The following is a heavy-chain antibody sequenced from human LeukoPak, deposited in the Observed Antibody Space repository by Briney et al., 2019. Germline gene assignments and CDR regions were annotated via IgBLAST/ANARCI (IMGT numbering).Heavy chain of an antibody. CDR2: IYYIRNT. J-gene: IGHJ4*02. D-gene: IGHD1-26*01. CDR3: ARTQSQSGSYRYYFGY. Sequence: SETLSLTCTVSGASVGSAGYYRTWIRQPPGGGLEWTGYIYYIRNTYYNPSLKSRVTMSLDPSNNQFSLRLNSVTAADTAVYYCARTQSQSGSYRYYFGYWGQGTLVTVSS. V-gene: IGHV4-61*08. CDR1: GASVGSAGYY.